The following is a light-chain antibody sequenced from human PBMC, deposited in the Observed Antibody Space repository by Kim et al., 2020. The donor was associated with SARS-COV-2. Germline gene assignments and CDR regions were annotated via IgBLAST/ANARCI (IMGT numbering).Light chain of an antibody. CDR3: SSYTSSSLYV. Sequence: QSALTQPASVSGSPGQSITISCTGTSSDVGGYDYVSWYQQRPGEAPKVMIYDVSNRPSGVSDRFSGSKSGNTASLTISGLQAEDEADYYYSSYTSSSLYVFGTGTKVTVL. V-gene: IGLV2-14*01. CDR2: DVS. J-gene: IGLJ1*01. CDR1: SSDVGGYDY.